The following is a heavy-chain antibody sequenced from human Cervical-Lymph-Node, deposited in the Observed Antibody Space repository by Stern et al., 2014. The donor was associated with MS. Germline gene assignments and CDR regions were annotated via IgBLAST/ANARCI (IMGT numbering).Heavy chain of an antibody. D-gene: IGHD2/OR15-2a*01. CDR3: AKGPKYPPYYFDY. J-gene: IGHJ4*02. Sequence: VQLVESGGGLVKPGGSLRLSCAASGFTFSSYSMNWVRQAPGKGLEWVSSISSSSSYIYYADLVKGRFTISRDNAKNSLYLQMNSLRAEDTAVYYCAKGPKYPPYYFDYWGQGTLVTVSS. CDR1: GFTFSSYS. V-gene: IGHV3-21*01. CDR2: ISSSSSYI.